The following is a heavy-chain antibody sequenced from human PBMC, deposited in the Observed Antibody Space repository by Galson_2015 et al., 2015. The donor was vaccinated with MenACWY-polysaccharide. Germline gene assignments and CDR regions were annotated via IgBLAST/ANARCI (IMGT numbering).Heavy chain of an antibody. V-gene: IGHV1-8*01. CDR3: ARGSHYSYYYMDV. J-gene: IGHJ6*03. CDR2: MNPNSGNT. Sequence: SVKVSCKASGYTFGSRGINWVRQATGPGLEWMGWMNPNSGNTGYAQKFKGKVTMTRNTSITTAYMELSSLRSEDTAVYYCARGSHYSYYYMDVWGKGTTVIVSS. CDR1: GYTFGSRG.